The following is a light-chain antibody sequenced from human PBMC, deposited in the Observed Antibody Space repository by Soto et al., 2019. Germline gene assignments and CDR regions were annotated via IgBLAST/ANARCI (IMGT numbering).Light chain of an antibody. CDR1: QSVSSSY. CDR2: GAS. Sequence: EIVLTQSPGTLSLSPGERATLSCRASQSVSSSYLAWYHQKPGQAPRLLIYGASSRATGIPDRFSGSGSGTDFTLTSSRLETDAFAVYYCQQYGSSRPWTFGHGTKVEIK. CDR3: QQYGSSRPWT. V-gene: IGKV3-20*01. J-gene: IGKJ1*01.